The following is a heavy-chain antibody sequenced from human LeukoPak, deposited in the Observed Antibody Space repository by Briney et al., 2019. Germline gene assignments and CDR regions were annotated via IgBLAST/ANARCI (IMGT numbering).Heavy chain of an antibody. CDR1: GYNFPAYF. D-gene: IGHD6-13*01. J-gene: IGHJ4*01. Sequence: ASVKVSCKAAGYNFPAYFMHWVRQAPGQGLEWMGRINPNGGDTNYAQKFQGRVTMTRDTSISTAYMELSRLSSDDTAVYYCATDLGSSWIYWGQGTLVTVSS. CDR3: ATDLGSSWIY. V-gene: IGHV1-2*06. CDR2: INPNGGDT.